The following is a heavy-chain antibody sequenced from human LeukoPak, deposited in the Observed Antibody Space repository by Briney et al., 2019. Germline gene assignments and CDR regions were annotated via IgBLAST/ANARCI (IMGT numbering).Heavy chain of an antibody. CDR3: VKNGEPVAGSNYYYFDC. J-gene: IGHJ4*02. D-gene: IGHD6-19*01. V-gene: IGHV3-64D*09. CDR2: ISANGGST. Sequence: GGSLRLSCSASGFTISTYVTNWVRQAPGKGLEYVSAISANGGSTHYADSVKGRFTISRDNSKNTLYLQMSILRAEDTAVYYCVKNGEPVAGSNYYYFDCWGQGTLVTVSS. CDR1: GFTISTYV.